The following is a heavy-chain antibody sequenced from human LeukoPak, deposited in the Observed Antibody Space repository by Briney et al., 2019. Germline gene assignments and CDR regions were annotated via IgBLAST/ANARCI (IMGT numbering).Heavy chain of an antibody. CDR3: AKDRHYDILTGYSGFDY. Sequence: PGGSLRLSCAASGFTFSSYAMSWVRQAPGKGLEWVSAISGSGGSTYYADSVKGRFTISRDNSKNTLSLQMDSLRAEDTAVYYCAKDRHYDILTGYSGFDYWGQGTLVTVSS. CDR1: GFTFSSYA. V-gene: IGHV3-23*01. CDR2: ISGSGGST. J-gene: IGHJ4*02. D-gene: IGHD3-9*01.